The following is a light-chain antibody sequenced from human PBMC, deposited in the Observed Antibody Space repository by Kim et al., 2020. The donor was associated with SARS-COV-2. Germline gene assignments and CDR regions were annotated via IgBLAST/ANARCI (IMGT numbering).Light chain of an antibody. CDR2: AAS. J-gene: IGKJ1*01. Sequence: ASVGERVTITCRASQDISSYLNWYQQKTGTAPKLLMYAASSLQSGVPSRFRGGGSGTEYTLTISSLQPEDFATYYCQQSFRTPWTFGQGTKVEI. CDR1: QDISSY. CDR3: QQSFRTPWT. V-gene: IGKV1-39*01.